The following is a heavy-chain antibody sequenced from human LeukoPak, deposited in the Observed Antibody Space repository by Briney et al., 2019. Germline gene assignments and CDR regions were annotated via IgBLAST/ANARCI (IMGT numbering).Heavy chain of an antibody. D-gene: IGHD4-11*01. CDR3: ARDLSVTNNYYFDY. V-gene: IGHV1-2*02. Sequence: ASVKVSCKASAYTFTGYYMHWVRQAPGQGLEWMGWINPNSGGTNYAQNFQGRVTMTRDTSISTAYMELSRLRSDDTAVYYCARDLSVTNNYYFDYWGQGTLVTVSS. CDR1: AYTFTGYY. CDR2: INPNSGGT. J-gene: IGHJ4*02.